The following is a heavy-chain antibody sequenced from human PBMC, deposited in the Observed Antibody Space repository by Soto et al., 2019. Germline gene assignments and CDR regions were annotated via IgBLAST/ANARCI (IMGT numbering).Heavy chain of an antibody. J-gene: IGHJ4*02. Sequence: GGSLRLSCEASGFTFGDYYMTWIRQAPGKGLEWVSFIGNRGTGIYYADSVKGRFTIFRDNAKNSLYLQMNSLRAEDTAVYYCAKDFSYSSGPFDYWGQGTLVTVSS. V-gene: IGHV3-11*01. CDR2: IGNRGTGI. D-gene: IGHD6-19*01. CDR1: GFTFGDYY. CDR3: AKDFSYSSGPFDY.